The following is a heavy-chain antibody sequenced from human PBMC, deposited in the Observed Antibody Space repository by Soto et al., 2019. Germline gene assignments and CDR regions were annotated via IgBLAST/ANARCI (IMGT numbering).Heavy chain of an antibody. J-gene: IGHJ4*02. CDR3: ARGGPYDYIWGSYRYFPFDY. V-gene: IGHV4-59*01. CDR2: IYYSGST. D-gene: IGHD3-16*02. Sequence: PSETLSLTCTVSGGSISSYYWSWIRQPPGKGLEWIGYIYYSGSTNYNPSLKSRVTISVDTSKNQFSLKLSSVTAADTAVYYCARGGPYDYIWGSYRYFPFDYWGQGTLVTVSS. CDR1: GGSISSYY.